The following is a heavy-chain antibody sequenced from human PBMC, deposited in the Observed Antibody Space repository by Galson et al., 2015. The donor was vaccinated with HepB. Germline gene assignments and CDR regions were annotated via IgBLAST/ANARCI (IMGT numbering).Heavy chain of an antibody. V-gene: IGHV4-31*03. Sequence: TLSLTCTVSGASIGSRGYYWSWISQHPERGLEWIGYITYSGSTSYNPSLKSRLDISRDTSKNQFSLSLKSMTAADTAVYYCARDLGFSGQLDFWGQGTPVTVSS. CDR2: ITYSGST. D-gene: IGHD5-12*01. CDR1: GASIGSRGYY. J-gene: IGHJ4*02. CDR3: ARDLGFSGQLDF.